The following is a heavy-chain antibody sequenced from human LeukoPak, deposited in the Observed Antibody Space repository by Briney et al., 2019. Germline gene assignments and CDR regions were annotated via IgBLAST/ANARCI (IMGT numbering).Heavy chain of an antibody. CDR1: GFTFSSYA. J-gene: IGHJ4*02. Sequence: GGSLGLSCAASGFTFSSYAMSWVRQAPGKGLEWVSAISGSGGSTYYADSVKGRFTISRDNSKNTLYLQMNSLRAEDTAVYYCAKGLLRIAVGGNDYWGQGTLVTVSS. D-gene: IGHD6-19*01. V-gene: IGHV3-23*01. CDR3: AKGLLRIAVGGNDY. CDR2: ISGSGGST.